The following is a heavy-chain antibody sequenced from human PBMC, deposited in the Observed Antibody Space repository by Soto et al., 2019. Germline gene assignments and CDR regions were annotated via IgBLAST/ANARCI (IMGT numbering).Heavy chain of an antibody. D-gene: IGHD3-22*01. V-gene: IGHV1-18*01. Sequence: QVHLVQSGAEVKKPGASVKVSCKPSGYTLTSYGISWVRQAPGQGLEWMGWITSDNGNTKYAEKIQGRVTMTTDTSTSTAYMELRSLRSDDTAVYYCARAPAGYYYYFDYWGQGTLVTVSS. CDR3: ARAPAGYYYYFDY. J-gene: IGHJ4*02. CDR1: GYTLTSYG. CDR2: ITSDNGNT.